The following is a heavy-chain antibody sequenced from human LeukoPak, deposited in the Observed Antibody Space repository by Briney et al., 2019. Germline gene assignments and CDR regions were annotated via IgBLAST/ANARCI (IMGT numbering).Heavy chain of an antibody. CDR2: IYYSGST. Sequence: SETLSLTCTVSGGSISSYYWSWIRQPPGKGLEWIGYIYYSGSTNYNPSLKSRVTISVDTSKNQFSLKLGSVTAADTAVYYCVRGYYYGSGSYYRGYFDYWGQGTLVTVSS. D-gene: IGHD3-10*01. V-gene: IGHV4-59*01. CDR1: GGSISSYY. CDR3: VRGYYYGSGSYYRGYFDY. J-gene: IGHJ4*02.